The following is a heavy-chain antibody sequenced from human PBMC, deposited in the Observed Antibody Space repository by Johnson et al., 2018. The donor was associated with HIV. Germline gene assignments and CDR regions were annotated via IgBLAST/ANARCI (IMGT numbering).Heavy chain of an antibody. CDR2: IKQDGSEK. D-gene: IGHD5-12*01. V-gene: IGHV3-7*01. CDR1: GFTFSSYD. J-gene: IGHJ3*02. Sequence: VQLVESGGGLVQPGGSLRLSCAASGFTFSSYDMTWIRQAPGKGLERVATIKQDGSEKYYVDSLKGRFTISRDNAKNSLYLQMNSLRAEAKAVYYCARDLASKWRRSKDDAVDIWGQGTLVTVSS. CDR3: ARDLASKWRRSKDDAVDI.